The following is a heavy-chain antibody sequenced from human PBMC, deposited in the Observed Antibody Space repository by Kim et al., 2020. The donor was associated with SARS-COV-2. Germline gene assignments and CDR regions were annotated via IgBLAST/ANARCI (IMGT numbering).Heavy chain of an antibody. CDR3: ATSLPFSSSPALHF. CDR2: IFYSGRT. V-gene: IGHV4-31*03. Sequence: SETLSLTCTVVDGSISTGGYSWNWIRQHPEKGLEWLGYIFYSGRTKYNPSLENRISLSVDAPKNRFSLKLTSVTAADTALYFCATSLPFSSSPALHFWG. CDR1: DGSISTGGYS. D-gene: IGHD6-6*01. J-gene: IGHJ3*01.